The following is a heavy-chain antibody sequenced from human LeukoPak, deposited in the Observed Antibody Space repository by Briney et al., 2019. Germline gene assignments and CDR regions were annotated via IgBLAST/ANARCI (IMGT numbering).Heavy chain of an antibody. CDR1: GGSFSGYY. V-gene: IGHV4-34*01. J-gene: IGHJ5*02. CDR3: ARGAAMGRKKKPVNWFDP. CDR2: INHSGST. D-gene: IGHD2-2*01. Sequence: PSETLSLTCAVYGGSFSGYYWSWIRQPPGKGLEWIGEINHSGSTNYNPSLKSRVTISVDTSKNQFSLKLSSVTAADTAVYYCARGAAMGRKKKPVNWFDPWGQGTLVTVSS.